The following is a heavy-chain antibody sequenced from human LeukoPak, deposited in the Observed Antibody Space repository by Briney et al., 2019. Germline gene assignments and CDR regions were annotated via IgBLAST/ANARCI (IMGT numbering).Heavy chain of an antibody. D-gene: IGHD1-26*01. V-gene: IGHV4-39*07. CDR3: ARTGGSFYFYYYMDV. Sequence: SETLSLTCAVSGGSIRSSSYNWGWIRQPPGKGLELIGSIHYTGSTYYNPSLKSRVTISVDTSNNQFSLKLTSVTAADTAVYYCARTGGSFYFYYYMDVWGKGTTVTVSS. CDR1: GGSIRSSSYN. J-gene: IGHJ6*03. CDR2: IHYTGST.